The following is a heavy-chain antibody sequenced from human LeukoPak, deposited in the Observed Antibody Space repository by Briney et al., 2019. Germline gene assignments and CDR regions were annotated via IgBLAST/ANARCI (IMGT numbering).Heavy chain of an antibody. CDR1: GGTFSSYA. Sequence: ASVKVSCKASGGTFSSYAISWVRQAPGQGLEWMGWISAYNGNTNYAQKLQGRVTMTTDTSTSTAYMELRSLRSDDTAVYYCARDRTRYYYYGMDVWGQGTTVTVSS. J-gene: IGHJ6*02. CDR3: ARDRTRYYYYGMDV. CDR2: ISAYNGNT. V-gene: IGHV1-18*01.